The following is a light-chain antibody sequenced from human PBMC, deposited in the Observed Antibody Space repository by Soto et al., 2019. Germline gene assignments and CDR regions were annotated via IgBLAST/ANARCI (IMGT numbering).Light chain of an antibody. CDR1: QGVSVD. CDR2: RTS. J-gene: IGKJ4*01. Sequence: QMLQSPSTLSASVGYTVTITCRASQGVSVDLAWSQHKPGKAPKVLIHRTSTLESWVPSRFSGSGSGTEFPLTISGLGPDDFTTYFWQQYSGTLLTFGGGTQV. CDR3: QQYSGTLLT. V-gene: IGKV1-5*03.